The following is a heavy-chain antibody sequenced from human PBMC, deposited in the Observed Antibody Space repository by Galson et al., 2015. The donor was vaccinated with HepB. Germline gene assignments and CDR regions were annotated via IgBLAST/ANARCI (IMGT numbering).Heavy chain of an antibody. CDR2: TYYRSNWYN. J-gene: IGHJ6*02. D-gene: IGHD6-19*01. CDR3: ARDVGYSSGWYKGYYYGMDV. V-gene: IGHV6-1*01. CDR1: GDSVSSNSAA. Sequence: CAISGDSVSSNSAAWNWSRQSPSRGLEWLGRTYYRSNWYNDYAVSVKSRITINQDTSKNQFSLQLNSVTPEDTAVYYCARDVGYSSGWYKGYYYGMDVWGHGTTVTVS.